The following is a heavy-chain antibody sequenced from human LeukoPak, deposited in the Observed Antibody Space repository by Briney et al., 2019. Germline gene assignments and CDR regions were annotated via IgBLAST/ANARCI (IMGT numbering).Heavy chain of an antibody. J-gene: IGHJ6*03. V-gene: IGHV3-23*01. Sequence: GGSLRLSCAASGFTFSSYAMSWVRQAPGKGLEWVSAISGSGGSTYYADSVKGRFTISRDNSKNTLYLQMNSLRVEDTAVYYCAKDGNPWGWSRGRDYYYYMYVWGKGTTV. CDR3: AKDGNPWGWSRGRDYYYYMYV. CDR2: ISGSGGST. CDR1: GFTFSSYA. D-gene: IGHD2-15*01.